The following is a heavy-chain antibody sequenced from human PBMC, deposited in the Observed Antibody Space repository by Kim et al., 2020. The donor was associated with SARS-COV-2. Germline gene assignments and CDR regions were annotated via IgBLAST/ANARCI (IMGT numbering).Heavy chain of an antibody. CDR2: ISYNGSNK. CDR3: ARDGAAAGFDY. Sequence: GGSLRLSCAASGFTFSSYGMHWVRQAPGKGREWVAVISYNGSNKYYADSVKGRFTISRDISKNTLYLQMNSLRAEDTAVYYCARDGAAAGFDYWGQGTLVTVSS. CDR1: GFTFSSYG. J-gene: IGHJ4*02. D-gene: IGHD6-13*01. V-gene: IGHV3-33*05.